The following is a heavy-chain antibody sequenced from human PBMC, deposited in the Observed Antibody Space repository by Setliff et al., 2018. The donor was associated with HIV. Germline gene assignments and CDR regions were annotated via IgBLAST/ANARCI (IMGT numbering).Heavy chain of an antibody. CDR1: GFTFNNYW. CDR3: ARDDSNGNTDAFDI. J-gene: IGHJ3*02. CDR2: INQDGSEK. Sequence: GGSLRLSCAASGFTFNNYWMAWVRQAPGKGLEWVGNINQDGSEKNYVDSVKGRFSISRDNAENSLYLQMSSLRAEDTAVYYCARDDSNGNTDAFDIWGQGTTVTVSS. D-gene: IGHD5-18*01. V-gene: IGHV3-7*01.